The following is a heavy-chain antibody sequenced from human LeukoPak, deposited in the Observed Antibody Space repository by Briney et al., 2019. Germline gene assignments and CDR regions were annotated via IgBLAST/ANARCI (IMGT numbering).Heavy chain of an antibody. J-gene: IGHJ4*02. CDR3: AKEKTGYDILTGQRGYYFDY. D-gene: IGHD3-9*01. CDR1: GYTLTELS. CDR2: FDPEDGET. Sequence: ASVKVSCKVSGYTLTELSMHWVRQAPGKGLEWMGGFDPEDGETIYAQKFQGRVTMTEDTSTDTAYMELSSLRSEDTAVYYCAKEKTGYDILTGQRGYYFDYWGQGTLVTVSS. V-gene: IGHV1-24*01.